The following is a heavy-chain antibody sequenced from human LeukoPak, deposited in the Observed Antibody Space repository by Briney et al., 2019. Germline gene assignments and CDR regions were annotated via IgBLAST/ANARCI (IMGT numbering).Heavy chain of an antibody. J-gene: IGHJ4*02. D-gene: IGHD3-3*01. CDR1: GDSVSSNSAA. CDR3: ARVGGETYYDFWSGYGRIDY. Sequence: SQTLSLTCAISGDSVSSNSAAWNWIRQSPSRGLEWLGRTYYRSKWYNDYAVSVKSRITINPDTSKNQFSLQLNSVTAADTAVYYCARVGGETYYDFWSGYGRIDYWGQGTLVTVSS. V-gene: IGHV6-1*01. CDR2: TYYRSKWYN.